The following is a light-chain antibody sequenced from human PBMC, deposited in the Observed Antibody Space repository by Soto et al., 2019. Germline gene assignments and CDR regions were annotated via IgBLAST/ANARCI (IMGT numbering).Light chain of an antibody. CDR1: SSDVGGYNY. V-gene: IGLV2-8*01. CDR3: SSYAGRNNVV. CDR2: EVS. J-gene: IGLJ2*01. Sequence: QSALTQPPSASGSPGQSVTISCTGTSSDVGGYNYVSWYQQHPGKAPKLMIYEVSKRPSGVPDRFSGYKSGNTASLTVSGLQAEDEADYYCSSYAGRNNVVFGGGTKLTVL.